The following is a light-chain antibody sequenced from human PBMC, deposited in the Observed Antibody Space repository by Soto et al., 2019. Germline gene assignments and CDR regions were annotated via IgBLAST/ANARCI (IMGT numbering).Light chain of an antibody. CDR2: RTS. CDR3: QQYNNWPPG. V-gene: IGKV3-20*01. J-gene: IGKJ1*01. Sequence: IVWTESPGTLSLSPGERATLSFRASQSVSSSYLAWYQQKPGQAPRLLIYRTSNRATGIPDRFSGSGSGTDFTLTISSLQSEDFAVYYCQQYNNWPPGFGQGTKVDIK. CDR1: QSVSSSY.